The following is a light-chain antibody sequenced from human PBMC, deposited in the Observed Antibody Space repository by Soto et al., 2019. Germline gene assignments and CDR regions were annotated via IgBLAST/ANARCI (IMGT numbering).Light chain of an antibody. CDR2: EVT. CDR3: SSYTGSSTLVV. J-gene: IGLJ2*01. V-gene: IGLV2-14*01. Sequence: QSALTQPASVSGSPGQSITISCTGTSSDVGAYDYVSWYQHHPGKTPKLIIYEVTNRPSGVSNRFSGSKSGNTASLTISGLQPEDEADYYCSSYTGSSTLVVFGRGTKVTVL. CDR1: SSDVGAYDY.